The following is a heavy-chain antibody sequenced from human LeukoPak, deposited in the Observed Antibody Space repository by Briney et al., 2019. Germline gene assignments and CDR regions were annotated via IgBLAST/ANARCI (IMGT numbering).Heavy chain of an antibody. Sequence: SETLSLTCTVSGGSISSYYWSWIRQPPGKGLEWIGYIHYSGSTNYNPSLKSRVTISVDTSKNQFSLKLSSVTAADTAVYYCARHSIIPGTEYAFDIWGQGTMVTVSS. CDR1: GGSISSYY. V-gene: IGHV4-59*08. CDR2: IHYSGST. J-gene: IGHJ3*02. CDR3: ARHSIIPGTEYAFDI. D-gene: IGHD6-13*01.